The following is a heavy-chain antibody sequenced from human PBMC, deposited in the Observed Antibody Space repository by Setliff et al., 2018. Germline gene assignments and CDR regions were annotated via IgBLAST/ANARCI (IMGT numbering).Heavy chain of an antibody. Sequence: GASVKVSCKASGHTFTSYYIHWVRQAPGQGLEWMGVINPKNGGATYPQNLQGRVTMTRDTSMSTVYMELSSLRFEDTAVYYCARERAGGRGFTFGAIYYYYGMDVWGQGTTVTVSS. V-gene: IGHV1-46*01. CDR3: ARERAGGRGFTFGAIYYYYGMDV. CDR2: INPKNGGA. J-gene: IGHJ6*02. D-gene: IGHD3-16*01. CDR1: GHTFTSYY.